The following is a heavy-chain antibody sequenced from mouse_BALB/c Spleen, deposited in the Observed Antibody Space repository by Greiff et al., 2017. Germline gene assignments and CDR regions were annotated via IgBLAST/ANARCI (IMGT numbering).Heavy chain of an antibody. CDR1: GFTFSDYY. CDR3: ARWGNRYDGAMDY. J-gene: IGHJ4*01. CDR2: ISDGGSYT. Sequence: EVQLVESGGGLVKPGGSLKLSCAASGFTFSDYYMYWVRQTPEKRLEWVATISDGGSYTYYPDSVKGRFTISRDNAKNNLYLQMSSLKSEDTAMYYCARWGNRYDGAMDYWGQGTSVTVSS. V-gene: IGHV5-4*02. D-gene: IGHD2-14*01.